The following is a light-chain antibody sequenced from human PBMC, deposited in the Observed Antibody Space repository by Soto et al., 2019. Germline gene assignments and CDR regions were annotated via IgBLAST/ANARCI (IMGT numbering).Light chain of an antibody. CDR3: QQYGDSSWT. Sequence: EIVLTQSPGTLSLSPGERATLSCRASQSVGSNYLAWYQQKPGQAPRILIFGASSRATGIPDRFSGSGSGTDFTLTISRLEPEDFAVYCCQQYGDSSWTFGQGTKVEIK. V-gene: IGKV3-20*01. CDR2: GAS. J-gene: IGKJ1*01. CDR1: QSVGSNY.